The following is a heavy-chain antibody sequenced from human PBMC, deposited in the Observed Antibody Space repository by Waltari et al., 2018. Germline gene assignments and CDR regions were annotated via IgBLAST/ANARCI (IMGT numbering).Heavy chain of an antibody. V-gene: IGHV4-31*03. Sequence: QVQLQESGPGLVKPSQTLFLPCTVSGGSISSGGYSWRWIRQHPGKGLELIGYIYYSGSTYYNPSLKSRVTISVDTSKNQFSLKLSSVTAADTAVYYCARIAPLDAFDIWGQGTMVTVSS. J-gene: IGHJ3*02. CDR2: IYYSGST. D-gene: IGHD2-21*01. CDR1: GGSISSGGYS. CDR3: ARIAPLDAFDI.